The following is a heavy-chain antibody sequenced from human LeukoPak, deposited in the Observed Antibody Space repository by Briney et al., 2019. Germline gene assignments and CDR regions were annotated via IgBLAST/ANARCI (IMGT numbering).Heavy chain of an antibody. Sequence: GGSLRLSCAASGFTFSSYWMHWVRQVPGKGLVWVSRINPGGSSAAYADSVKGRFTISRDNAENTLYLQMDSLRAEDTAVYYCARSNQADDYWGQGTLVTVSS. J-gene: IGHJ4*02. D-gene: IGHD1-14*01. CDR2: INPGGSSA. V-gene: IGHV3-74*01. CDR1: GFTFSSYW. CDR3: ARSNQADDY.